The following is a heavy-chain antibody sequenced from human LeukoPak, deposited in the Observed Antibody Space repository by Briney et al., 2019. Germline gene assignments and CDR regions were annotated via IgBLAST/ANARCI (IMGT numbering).Heavy chain of an antibody. Sequence: GGSLRLSCTASGFTFSNYAMSWVRLPPRKGLEWVSTISGSDGSTYYADSVKGRFTISRDNSKNTLYLQMNSLRVEDTAIYYCAKGRGYCTGGSCYSDYWGQGTLVTVSS. CDR2: ISGSDGST. D-gene: IGHD2-15*01. CDR3: AKGRGYCTGGSCYSDY. J-gene: IGHJ4*02. CDR1: GFTFSNYA. V-gene: IGHV3-23*01.